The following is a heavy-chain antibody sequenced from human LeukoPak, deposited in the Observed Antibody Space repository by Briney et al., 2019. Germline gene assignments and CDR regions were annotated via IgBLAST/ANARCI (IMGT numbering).Heavy chain of an antibody. Sequence: LTGGSLRLSCTASGFTFSDYWMTWVRQAPGKGLEWVANIDGVGTDEGYAGSVKGRFTISRDNAKNSLFLQMNSLRADDLAVYYCARNVGYYRLGYWGQGTLVTVPS. CDR3: ARNVGYYRLGY. J-gene: IGHJ4*02. CDR2: IDGVGTDE. D-gene: IGHD1-26*01. V-gene: IGHV3-7*01. CDR1: GFTFSDYW.